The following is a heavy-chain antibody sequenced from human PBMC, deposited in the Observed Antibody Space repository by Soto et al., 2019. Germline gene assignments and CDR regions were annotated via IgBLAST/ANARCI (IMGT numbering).Heavy chain of an antibody. Sequence: QVQLVQSGAEVKKPGASVKVSCKASGYTFTSYYMHWVRQAPGQGLEWMGIINPSGGSTSYAQKFQGRVNMTRDTSTSTVYMELSSLRSEDTAVYYCALLWFGELAADYWGQGTLVTVSS. D-gene: IGHD3-10*01. CDR1: GYTFTSYY. CDR3: ALLWFGELAADY. CDR2: INPSGGST. J-gene: IGHJ4*02. V-gene: IGHV1-46*01.